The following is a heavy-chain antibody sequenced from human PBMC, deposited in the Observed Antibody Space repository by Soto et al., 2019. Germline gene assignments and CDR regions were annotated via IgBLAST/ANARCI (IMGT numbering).Heavy chain of an antibody. CDR1: GGSLTDHY. J-gene: IGHJ3*02. D-gene: IGHD2-21*01. V-gene: IGHV4-59*11. Sequence: QVQLQESGPGLVKPSETLSLTCTVAGGSLTDHYWNWFRQSPGRGLQWIGYVYYSGATSYNPSLTSRVTMTVDTSKNQFSLKLRSVTAADTAVYFCARGNDWKSSTFGIWGQGTMVSVSS. CDR2: VYYSGAT. CDR3: ARGNDWKSSTFGI.